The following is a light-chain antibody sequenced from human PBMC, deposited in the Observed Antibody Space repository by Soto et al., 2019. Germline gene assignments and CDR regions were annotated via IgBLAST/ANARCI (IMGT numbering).Light chain of an antibody. V-gene: IGLV2-14*01. CDR1: SSDVVTYKY. Sequence: QSALTQPASVSGPPGQSIAISCTGTSSDVVTYKYVSWYQQHPGKAPKLMIYEVSIRPSGVSDRFSGSKSGNTASLTISGLRPEDEAYYYCCSYAGSTTRVVFGGGTKVTVL. CDR3: CSYAGSTTRVV. CDR2: EVS. J-gene: IGLJ2*01.